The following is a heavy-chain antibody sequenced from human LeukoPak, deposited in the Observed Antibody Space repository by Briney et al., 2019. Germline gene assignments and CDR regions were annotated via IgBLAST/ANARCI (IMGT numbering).Heavy chain of an antibody. J-gene: IGHJ4*02. V-gene: IGHV3-7*04. CDR1: GVTFSSDG. Sequence: GGSLRLSCAVPGVTFSSDGMAWVRQAPGKGLEWVANIKHNGDDLNYVDSVEDRFTISRDNAQNSLYLHMTSLRVEDTAVYFCARGLRSFDSWGQGTLVTVSS. CDR3: ARGLRSFDS. D-gene: IGHD3-3*01. CDR2: IKHNGDDL.